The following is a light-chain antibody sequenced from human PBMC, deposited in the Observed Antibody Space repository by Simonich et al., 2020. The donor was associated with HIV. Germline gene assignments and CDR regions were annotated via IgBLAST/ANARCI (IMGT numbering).Light chain of an antibody. CDR1: ALAKQY. CDR3: QSADSSGSWV. CDR2: KDS. V-gene: IGLV3-25*03. Sequence: YDLTQAPSVSVSPGQTARITCSGDALAKQYAYWYQQKPGQAPVLVIYKDSERPPGIPGRVYGSSSGTTVTLTISGVQAEDEADYYCQSADSSGSWVFGGGTKLTVL. J-gene: IGLJ3*02.